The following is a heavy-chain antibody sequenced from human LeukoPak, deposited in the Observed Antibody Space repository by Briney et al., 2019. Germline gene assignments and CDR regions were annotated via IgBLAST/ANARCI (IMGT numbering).Heavy chain of an antibody. CDR3: ARDQEAYCSSTSCYEYYYYMDV. CDR1: GGSLSGYY. V-gene: IGHV4-34*01. Sequence: NPSETLSLTCAVSGGSLSGYYWTWIRQPPGKGLEWIGEINHSGSTNYNPSLKSRVTISVDTSKNQFSLKLSSVTAADTAVYYCARDQEAYCSSTSCYEYYYYMDVWGKGTTVTISS. D-gene: IGHD2-2*01. J-gene: IGHJ6*03. CDR2: INHSGST.